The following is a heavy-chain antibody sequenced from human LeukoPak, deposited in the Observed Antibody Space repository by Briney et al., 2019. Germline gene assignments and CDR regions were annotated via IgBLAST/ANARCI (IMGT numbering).Heavy chain of an antibody. CDR1: GGSISSGSYY. Sequence: KPSQTLSLTCAVSGGSISSGSYYWSWIRQPAGKGLEWIGRIYTSGSTNYNPSLKSRVTISVDTSKNQFSLKLSSVTAADTAVYYCARFSYEVGATIWGQGTLVTVSS. CDR3: ARFSYEVGATI. J-gene: IGHJ4*02. CDR2: IYTSGST. D-gene: IGHD1-26*01. V-gene: IGHV4-61*02.